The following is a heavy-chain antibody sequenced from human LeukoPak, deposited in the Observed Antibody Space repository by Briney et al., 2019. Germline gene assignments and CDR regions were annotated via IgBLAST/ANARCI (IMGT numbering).Heavy chain of an antibody. CDR3: ARSLGYFDL. J-gene: IGHJ4*02. D-gene: IGHD6-6*01. V-gene: IGHV4-59*01. CDR2: IYHSGST. CDR1: GGSISSYY. Sequence: PSESLSLTCTVSGGSISSYYWSWVRQPPGKGLEWIGYIYHSGSTNYNPSLKSRVTISVDTSKDQFSLKLSSVTAADTAVYYCARSLGYFDLWGQGSLVTVSS.